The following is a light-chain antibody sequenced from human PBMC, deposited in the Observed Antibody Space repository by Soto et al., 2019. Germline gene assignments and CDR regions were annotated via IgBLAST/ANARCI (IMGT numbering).Light chain of an antibody. CDR3: QQYANWPPKT. Sequence: EIVMTQSPATLSVSPGDRATLSCRASQSVGSTLAWYQQKLGQAPRILIYGASTRATGIPARFSVSGSGTEFTLTISSLQSEDFAVYYCQQYANWPPKTFGQGTKMEIK. CDR2: GAS. J-gene: IGKJ2*01. CDR1: QSVGST. V-gene: IGKV3-15*01.